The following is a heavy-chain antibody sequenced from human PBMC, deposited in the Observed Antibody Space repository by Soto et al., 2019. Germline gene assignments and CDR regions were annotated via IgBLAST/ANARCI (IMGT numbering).Heavy chain of an antibody. CDR1: GFTFNDYY. J-gene: IGHJ6*02. V-gene: IGHV3-11*01. Sequence: QGQLGESGGGLAKPGGSLRLSCAASGFTFNDYYMSWIRQAPGKGLEWVSYISSSGTTIYYADSVKRRFTTSRDNARNSLFLEMISLRAEDTPVYYCATGYVWGSYRPSMDVWGPGTTVIVSS. CDR3: ATGYVWGSYRPSMDV. D-gene: IGHD3-16*02. CDR2: ISSSGTTI.